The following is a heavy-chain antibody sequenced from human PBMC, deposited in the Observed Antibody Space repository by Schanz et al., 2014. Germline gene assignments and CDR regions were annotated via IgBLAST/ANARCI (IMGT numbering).Heavy chain of an antibody. V-gene: IGHV3-30*04. CDR2: ISYDGSHK. J-gene: IGHJ6*02. D-gene: IGHD6-13*01. Sequence: QVQLVESGGGVVQPGGSLRLSCAASGFTFSNFAIHWVRQAPGKGLEWVAVISYDGSHKDYADSVKGRFTISRDNSKNTLYLQMNSLRAEDTAVYYCARDRQQLVGRIGYYYGMDVWGQGTTVTVSS. CDR1: GFTFSNFA. CDR3: ARDRQQLVGRIGYYYGMDV.